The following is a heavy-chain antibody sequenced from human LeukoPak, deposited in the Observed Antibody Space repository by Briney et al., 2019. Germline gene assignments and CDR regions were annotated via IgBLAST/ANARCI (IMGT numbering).Heavy chain of an antibody. Sequence: PGGSLRLSCAASRFTFSSYWMSWVRQAPGKGLEWVAVISYDGSNKYYADSVKGRFTISRDNSKNTLYLQMNSLRAEDTAVYYCAKSRITMVRGVLYYFDYWGQGTLVTVSS. CDR3: AKSRITMVRGVLYYFDY. J-gene: IGHJ4*02. V-gene: IGHV3-30*18. CDR1: RFTFSSYW. D-gene: IGHD3-10*01. CDR2: ISYDGSNK.